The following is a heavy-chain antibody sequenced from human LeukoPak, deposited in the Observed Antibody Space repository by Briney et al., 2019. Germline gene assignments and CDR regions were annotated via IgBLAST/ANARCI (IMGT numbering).Heavy chain of an antibody. CDR3: ARQMTSTRLFDS. CDR1: GFMFSDHA. Sequence: GGSLRLPCVASGFMFSDHAFHWVRQSPDKGLEWVALIGSDGSKKYYAESVQGRFTVSRENSKNTLFLQMNTLRADDTAVYFCARQMTSTRLFDSWGQGTLVTVSS. CDR2: IGSDGSKK. D-gene: IGHD5/OR15-5a*01. J-gene: IGHJ4*02. V-gene: IGHV3-30*04.